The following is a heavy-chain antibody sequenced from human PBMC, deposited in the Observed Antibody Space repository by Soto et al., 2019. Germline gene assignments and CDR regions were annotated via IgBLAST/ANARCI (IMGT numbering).Heavy chain of an antibody. CDR3: ARETGLGLYSSGYVDC. V-gene: IGHV4-4*02. CDR1: GGSISSSNW. D-gene: IGHD3-22*01. J-gene: IGHJ4*02. CDR2: IYHSGST. Sequence: PSETLSLTCAVSGGSISSSNWWSWVRQPPGKGLEWIGEIYHSGSTNYNPSLKSRVTISVDKSKNQFSLKLSSVTAADTAVYYCARETGLGLYSSGYVDCWGQGTLVTVSS.